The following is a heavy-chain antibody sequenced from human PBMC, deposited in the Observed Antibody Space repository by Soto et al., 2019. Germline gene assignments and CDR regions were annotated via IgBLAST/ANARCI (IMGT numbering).Heavy chain of an antibody. CDR2: ISGSGGST. CDR3: AKEDPYKRSSDNGWSPSGSY. Sequence: GGSLRLSCAASGFTFSSYAMSWVRQAPGKGLEWVSAISGSGGSTYYADSVKGRFTISRDNSKNTLYLQMNSLRAEDTAVYYCAKEDPYKRSSDNGWSPSGSYWGQGTLVTVSS. CDR1: GFTFSSYA. D-gene: IGHD6-19*01. V-gene: IGHV3-23*01. J-gene: IGHJ4*02.